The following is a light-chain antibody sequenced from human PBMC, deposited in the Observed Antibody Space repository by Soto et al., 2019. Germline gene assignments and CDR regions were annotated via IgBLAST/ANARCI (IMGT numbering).Light chain of an antibody. J-gene: IGLJ2*01. V-gene: IGLV1-44*01. CDR2: SNN. CDR3: VAWDDSLNGYVV. Sequence: QSALTQPPSASGTPGQRVTISCSGSSSNIGSNTVNWYQQLPGTAPKLVIYSNNQRPSGVPDRFSGSKSGTSASLAISGLQSEDEADYYCVAWDDSLNGYVVFGGGNKVTVL. CDR1: SSNIGSNT.